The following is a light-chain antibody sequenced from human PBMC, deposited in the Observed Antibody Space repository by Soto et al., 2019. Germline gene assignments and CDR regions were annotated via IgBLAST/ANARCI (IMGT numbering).Light chain of an antibody. Sequence: DILMTQSPLSLPVTPGEPASISCRSSQSLLHSNGYNYLVWYLQKPGQSPQLLIYLGSNRASGVPDRFSGSGSGTDFTLKISRVEAEDVGVYYCMQPLQSWTFGQGTKVDIK. CDR2: LGS. CDR1: QSLLHSNGYNY. V-gene: IGKV2-28*01. J-gene: IGKJ1*01. CDR3: MQPLQSWT.